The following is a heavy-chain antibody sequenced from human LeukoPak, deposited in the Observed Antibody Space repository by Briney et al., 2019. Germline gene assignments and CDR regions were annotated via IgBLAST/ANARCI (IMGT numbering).Heavy chain of an antibody. J-gene: IGHJ4*02. Sequence: PGGSLRLSCAASGFTFSSYGMHWVRQAPGKGLEWVAVISHDGSNKYYIDSVKGRFTISRDNSKNTLYLQVNSLRAEDTAVYYCAKSGYYDSSGYFKFDYWGQGTLVTVSS. V-gene: IGHV3-30*18. CDR2: ISHDGSNK. D-gene: IGHD3-22*01. CDR1: GFTFSSYG. CDR3: AKSGYYDSSGYFKFDY.